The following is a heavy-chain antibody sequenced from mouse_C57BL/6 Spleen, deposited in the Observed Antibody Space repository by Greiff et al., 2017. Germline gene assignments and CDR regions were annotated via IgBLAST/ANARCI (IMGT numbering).Heavy chain of an antibody. CDR1: GFSLSTSGMG. D-gene: IGHD1-1*01. Sequence: QVTLKVSGPGILQSSQTLSLTCSFSGFSLSTSGMGVSWIRQPSGKGLEWLAHIYWDDDKRYNPSLKSRLTISKDTSRNQVFLKITSVDTADTATYYCARSPHYYGSSYGAMDYWGQGTSVTVSS. CDR2: IYWDDDK. V-gene: IGHV8-12*01. CDR3: ARSPHYYGSSYGAMDY. J-gene: IGHJ4*01.